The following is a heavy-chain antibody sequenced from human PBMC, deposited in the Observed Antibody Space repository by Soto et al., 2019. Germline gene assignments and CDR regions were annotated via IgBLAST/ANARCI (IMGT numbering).Heavy chain of an antibody. V-gene: IGHV4-39*01. CDR2: IYYSGST. J-gene: IGHJ3*02. D-gene: IGHD3-22*01. Sequence: PSETLSLTCTVSGGSISSSSYYWGWIRQPPGKGLEWIGSIYYSGSTYYNPSLKSRVTISVDTSKNQFSLKLSSVTAADTAVYYCAMPYYYDSSGYPAGAFDIWGQGTMVTVSS. CDR3: AMPYYYDSSGYPAGAFDI. CDR1: GGSISSSSYY.